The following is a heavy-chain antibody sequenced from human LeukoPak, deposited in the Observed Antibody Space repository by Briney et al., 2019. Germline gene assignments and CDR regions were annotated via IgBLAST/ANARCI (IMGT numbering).Heavy chain of an antibody. CDR2: IYHTGST. V-gene: IGHV4-39*01. Sequence: PSETLSLTCTVSGGSISSNTYYWAWIRQPPGKGLEWIGSIYHTGSTYYNPSLKSRFTISVDPSKNRFSLQLRSVTAADTAMDYCASPSKGELSDLDYWGQGTLVTVSS. J-gene: IGHJ4*02. CDR1: GGSISSNTYY. D-gene: IGHD1-26*01. CDR3: ASPSKGELSDLDY.